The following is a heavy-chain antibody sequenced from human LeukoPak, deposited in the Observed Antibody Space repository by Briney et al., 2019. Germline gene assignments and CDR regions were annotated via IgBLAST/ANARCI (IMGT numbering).Heavy chain of an antibody. CDR1: GFTFSSYS. CDR2: ISSSSSYI. CDR3: ARAAYSNYAFDY. D-gene: IGHD4-11*01. V-gene: IGHV3-21*01. J-gene: IGHJ4*02. Sequence: PGGSLRLSCAASGFTFSSYSMNWVRQAPGKGLEWVSSISSSSSYIYYADSVKGRFTISRDNAKNSLYLQMNSLRAEDTAVYYCARAAYSNYAFDYWRQGTLVTVSS.